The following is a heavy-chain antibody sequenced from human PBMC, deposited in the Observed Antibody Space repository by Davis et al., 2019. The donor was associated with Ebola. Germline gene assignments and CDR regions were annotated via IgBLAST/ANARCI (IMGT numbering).Heavy chain of an antibody. Sequence: AASVTVSRKASGYTFTSYDINWVRQATGQGLEWMGWMNPNSGNTGYAQMFQGRVTMTRNTSITTAYMELSNLRSEDTAVYYCTRSETSSGWFDPWGQGTPVTVSS. V-gene: IGHV1-8*01. CDR1: GYTFTSYD. D-gene: IGHD6-25*01. CDR2: MNPNSGNT. CDR3: TRSETSSGWFDP. J-gene: IGHJ5*02.